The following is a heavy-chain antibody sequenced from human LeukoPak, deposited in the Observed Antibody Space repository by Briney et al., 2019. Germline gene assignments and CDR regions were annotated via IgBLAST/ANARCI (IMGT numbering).Heavy chain of an antibody. CDR1: GFTFNTYW. J-gene: IGHJ4*02. Sequence: PGGSLRLSCAASGFTFNTYWMAWVRQAPGKGLEWVANIKEDESAKHQADSVKGRFTISRDNAQNSVYLQMNSLRGEDTAVYYCARDVGGSLDYWGQGTLVTVSS. CDR3: ARDVGGSLDY. CDR2: IKEDESAK. D-gene: IGHD1-26*01. V-gene: IGHV3-7*01.